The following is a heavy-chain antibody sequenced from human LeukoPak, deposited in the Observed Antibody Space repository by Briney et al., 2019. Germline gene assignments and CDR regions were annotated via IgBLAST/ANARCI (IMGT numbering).Heavy chain of an antibody. Sequence: GGSLRLSCAVSRFPFRNYAMTWVRQAPGQGLEWVSAVSGSGGRTYYADSLKSRFTISRDNSKNTLYLQMNSLRDEDTAVYYCAKALLLFSSDYFDYWGQGTLVTVSS. CDR2: VSGSGGRT. CDR3: AKALLLFSSDYFDY. D-gene: IGHD3-10*01. CDR1: RFPFRNYA. J-gene: IGHJ4*02. V-gene: IGHV3-23*01.